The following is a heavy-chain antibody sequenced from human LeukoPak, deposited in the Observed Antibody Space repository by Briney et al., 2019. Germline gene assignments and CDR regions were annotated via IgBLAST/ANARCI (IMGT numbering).Heavy chain of an antibody. CDR2: IIPIFGTA. V-gene: IGHV1-69*06. CDR3: ARESRVAVAGRAPFDY. CDR1: GGTFSSYA. D-gene: IGHD6-19*01. Sequence: SVKVSCKASGGTFSSYAISWVRQAPGQGLEWLVGIIPIFGTANYAQKFQGRVTITADKSTSTAYMELSSLRSEDTAVYYCARESRVAVAGRAPFDYWGQGTLVTVSS. J-gene: IGHJ4*02.